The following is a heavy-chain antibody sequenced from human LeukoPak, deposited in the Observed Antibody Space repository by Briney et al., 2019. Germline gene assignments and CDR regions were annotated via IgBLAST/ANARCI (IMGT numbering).Heavy chain of an antibody. V-gene: IGHV4-59*02. CDR3: ARIVPYNYGYVDY. CDR2: IYYSGST. CDR1: GASVSSYY. J-gene: IGHJ4*02. Sequence: SETLSLTCTVSGASVSSYYWSWIRQPPGKGLEWIGYIYYSGSTNYNPSLKSRVTISLDTSENQFSLKLSSVTAADTAVYYCARIVPYNYGYVDYWGQGTLVTVSS. D-gene: IGHD5-18*01.